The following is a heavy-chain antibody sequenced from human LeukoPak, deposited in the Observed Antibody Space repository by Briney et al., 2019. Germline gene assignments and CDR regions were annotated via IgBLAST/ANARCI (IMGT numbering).Heavy chain of an antibody. D-gene: IGHD6-19*01. J-gene: IGHJ4*02. CDR1: GGSISSSSYY. CDR2: IYYSGST. Sequence: SETLSLTCTVSGGSISSSSYYWGWIRQPPGKGLEWIGSIYYSGSTYYNPSLKSRVTISVDTSKNQFSLKLSSVTAADTAVYYCARGRDSSGWFYYFDYWGQGTLVTVSS. CDR3: ARGRDSSGWFYYFDY. V-gene: IGHV4-39*01.